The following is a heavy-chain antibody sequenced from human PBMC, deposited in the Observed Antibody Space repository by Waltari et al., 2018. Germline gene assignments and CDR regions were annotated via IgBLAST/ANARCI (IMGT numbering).Heavy chain of an antibody. CDR1: GFPFSSSW. J-gene: IGHJ4*02. Sequence: EVQLGESGGGLVQPGGSLRLSCAASGFPFSSSWMNWVRQAPGKGLGWVATIKQEGSWKDYVDSVNGRFTISRDNAKNSLFLQMSSLRAEDTAVYYCTRGGSMVRGGSIYWGQGTLVTVSS. CDR2: IKQEGSWK. V-gene: IGHV3-7*01. CDR3: TRGGSMVRGGSIY. D-gene: IGHD3-10*01.